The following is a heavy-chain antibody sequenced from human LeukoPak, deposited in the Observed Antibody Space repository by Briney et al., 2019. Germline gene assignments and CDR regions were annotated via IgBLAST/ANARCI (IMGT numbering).Heavy chain of an antibody. Sequence: PGGSLRLSCAASGFTFDDYTMHWVRQAPGKGLEWVSLISWDGGSTYYADSVKGRFTISRDNAKNSLYLQMNSLRAEDTALYYCAKGGSLGYWGQGTLVTVSS. CDR2: ISWDGGST. CDR1: GFTFDDYT. CDR3: AKGGSLGY. D-gene: IGHD5-12*01. V-gene: IGHV3-43*01. J-gene: IGHJ4*02.